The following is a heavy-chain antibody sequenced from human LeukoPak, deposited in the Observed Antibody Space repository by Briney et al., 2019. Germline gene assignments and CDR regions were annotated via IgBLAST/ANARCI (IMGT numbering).Heavy chain of an antibody. CDR3: AKDYARGNWYFDL. Sequence: QAGGSLRLSCAASGFTFSSYWMHWVRQAPGKGLVWVSRINSDGSFTNYADSVKGRFTISRDNAKNTLYLQMNSLRAEDTAVYYCAKDYARGNWYFDLWGRGTLVTVSS. CDR2: INSDGSFT. V-gene: IGHV3-74*01. J-gene: IGHJ2*01. D-gene: IGHD3-16*01. CDR1: GFTFSSYW.